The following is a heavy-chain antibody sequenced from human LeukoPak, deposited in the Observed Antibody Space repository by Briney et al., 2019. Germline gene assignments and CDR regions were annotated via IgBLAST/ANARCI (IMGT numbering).Heavy chain of an antibody. CDR2: IYYSGST. D-gene: IGHD3-22*01. Sequence: SETLSLTCTVSGGSISTYYWSWIRQPPGKGLEWIGYIYYSGSTNYNPSLKSRVTISVDTSKNQFSLRLSSVTAADTAVFYCARGKDYYDSSGHFDYWGQGTLVTVSS. J-gene: IGHJ4*02. CDR1: GGSISTYY. V-gene: IGHV4-59*12. CDR3: ARGKDYYDSSGHFDY.